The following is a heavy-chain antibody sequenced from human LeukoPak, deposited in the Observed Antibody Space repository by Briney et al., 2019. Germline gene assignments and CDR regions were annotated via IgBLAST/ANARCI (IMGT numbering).Heavy chain of an antibody. CDR2: ISGSGGST. Sequence: PGGSLRLSCAASGFTFSSYAMSWVRQAPGEGLEWVSAISGSGGSTYYADSVKGRFTISRDNSKNTLYLQMNSLRAEDTAVYYCAKSRASITIFGVVIMPGDYWGQGTLVTVSS. CDR1: GFTFSSYA. CDR3: AKSRASITIFGVVIMPGDY. V-gene: IGHV3-23*01. D-gene: IGHD3-3*01. J-gene: IGHJ4*02.